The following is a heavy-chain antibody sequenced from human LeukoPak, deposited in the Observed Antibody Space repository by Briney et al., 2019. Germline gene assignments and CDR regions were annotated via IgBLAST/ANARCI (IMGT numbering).Heavy chain of an antibody. D-gene: IGHD1-26*01. V-gene: IGHV1-2*02. J-gene: IGHJ4*02. CDR1: GYTFTGYY. Sequence: ASVKVSCKASGYTFTGYYMHWVRQAPGQGLEWMGWINPNSGGTNYAQKFQGRVTMTRDTSISTAYMELSRLRSDDTAVYYCARDIGGSYFSFDYWGQETLVTVSS. CDR2: INPNSGGT. CDR3: ARDIGGSYFSFDY.